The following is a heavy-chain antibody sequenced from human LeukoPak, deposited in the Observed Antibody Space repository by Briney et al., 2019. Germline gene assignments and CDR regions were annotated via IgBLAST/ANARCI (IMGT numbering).Heavy chain of an antibody. CDR2: ISGAGT. D-gene: IGHD1-7*01. J-gene: IGHJ1*01. CDR3: ARDPNGNYVGAFDFQR. Sequence: GGSLRLSCAASGFTFTNYAMTWVRQAPGKGLEWVSSISGAGTYYADSVKGRFTISRDNYKNTLYLQMNSLRADDTGVYYCARDPNGNYVGAFDFQRWGQGTLVIVSS. V-gene: IGHV3-23*01. CDR1: GFTFTNYA.